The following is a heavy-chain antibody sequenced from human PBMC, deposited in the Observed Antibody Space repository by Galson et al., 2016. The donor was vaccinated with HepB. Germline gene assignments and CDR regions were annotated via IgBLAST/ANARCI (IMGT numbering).Heavy chain of an antibody. Sequence: LRLSCAASGFTFNSYGMHWVRQAPGKGLEWVAIIWDDGSSEYYADSVKGRFTISRDNSKNTLFLQMNSLRVQDTAVYFCTGDTPLAAHYFDSWGHGTLVTVSS. CDR1: GFTFNSYG. CDR3: TGDTPLAAHYFDS. J-gene: IGHJ4*01. CDR2: IWDDGSSE. D-gene: IGHD2-15*01. V-gene: IGHV3-33*01.